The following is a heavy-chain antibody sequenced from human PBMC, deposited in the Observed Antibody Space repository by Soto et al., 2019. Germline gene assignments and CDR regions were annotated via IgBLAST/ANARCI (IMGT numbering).Heavy chain of an antibody. CDR1: GGSISIYY. CDR3: TGNMGRAYHYVMDV. V-gene: IGHV4-59*04. Sequence: SETLSLTCTVSGGSISIYYWSWIRQPPGKGLEWIGTIYYSGSTYYNPSLKSRVTISVDTSKTQFSLKLSSVTAADTAVYYCTGNMGRAYHYVMDVWAQGTTVTFSS. D-gene: IGHD1-26*01. CDR2: IYYSGST. J-gene: IGHJ6*02.